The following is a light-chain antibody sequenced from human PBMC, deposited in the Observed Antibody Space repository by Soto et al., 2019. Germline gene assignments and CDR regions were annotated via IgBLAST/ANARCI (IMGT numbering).Light chain of an antibody. Sequence: DIQMTQSPSTLSASVGDRVTITCRASQSISSWLAWYQQKPGKAPYLLIYKASTLESGVPSRFSGSGSGTEITLTINSLQPDDFATYYCQQYNSYSPWSFGQGTKVEIK. CDR1: QSISSW. CDR3: QQYNSYSPWS. CDR2: KAS. J-gene: IGKJ1*01. V-gene: IGKV1-5*03.